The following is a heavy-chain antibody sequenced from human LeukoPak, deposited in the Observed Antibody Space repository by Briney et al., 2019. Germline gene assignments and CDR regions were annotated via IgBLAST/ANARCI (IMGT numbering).Heavy chain of an antibody. CDR3: ARHSGSGSLSRPFDP. J-gene: IGHJ5*02. Sequence: SETLSHTCIVPLASLTSGGFYWGWPRQPPGKGPEWLATVYYTGNTYHNPCPKSRLTISTNPSKHHFSLRLPSVTGTDTGIYHCARHSGSGSLSRPFDPWGEGTLVTVSS. V-gene: IGHV4-39*01. D-gene: IGHD3-10*01. CDR1: LASLTSGGFY. CDR2: VYYTGNT.